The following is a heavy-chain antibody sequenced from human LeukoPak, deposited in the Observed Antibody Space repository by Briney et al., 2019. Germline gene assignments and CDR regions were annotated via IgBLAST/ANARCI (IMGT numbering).Heavy chain of an antibody. CDR3: ARSSGSRYYIDY. D-gene: IGHD1-26*01. CDR1: SGTISTYY. CDR2: IHYTGST. V-gene: IGHV4-59*01. J-gene: IGHJ4*02. Sequence: PSETLSLTCTVSSGTISTYYWSWIRQPPGKKLAWIGFIHYTGSTNYNPSLKSRVTISVDTSKNQFSLKLNSVTAADTAVYFCARSSGSRYYIDYWGQGTLVTVSS.